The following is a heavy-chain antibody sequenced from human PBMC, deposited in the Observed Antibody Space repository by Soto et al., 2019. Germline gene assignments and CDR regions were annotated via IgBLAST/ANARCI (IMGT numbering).Heavy chain of an antibody. J-gene: IGHJ6*02. D-gene: IGHD2-15*01. CDR3: VGGAGDIVVVVAGHYYYDMDV. CDR1: GFTFSSYA. Sequence: EVQLLESGGGLVQPGGSLRLSCAASGFTFSSYAMSWVRQAPGKGLEWVSSVSGSGGSTYYADSVKGRFTISRDNSKNSLYLQMNSLRDEDTDVYYCVGGAGDIVVVVAGHYYYDMDVWGQGTTVTVSS. V-gene: IGHV3-23*01. CDR2: VSGSGGST.